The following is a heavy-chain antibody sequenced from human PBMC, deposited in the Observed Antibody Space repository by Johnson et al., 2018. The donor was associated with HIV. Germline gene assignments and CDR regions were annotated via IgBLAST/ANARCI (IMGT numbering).Heavy chain of an antibody. D-gene: IGHD3-10*01. J-gene: IGHJ3*02. V-gene: IGHV3-30-3*01. CDR2: ISYDGSNK. Sequence: QVQLVESGGDLVQPGGSLRLSCAASGFTFNNYWMSWVRQAPGRGLEWVAVISYDGSNKYYADSVKGRFTISRDNSKNTLYLQMNSLRAEDTAVYYCASEVRGVLDIWGQGTMVTVSS. CDR3: ASEVRGVLDI. CDR1: GFTFNNYW.